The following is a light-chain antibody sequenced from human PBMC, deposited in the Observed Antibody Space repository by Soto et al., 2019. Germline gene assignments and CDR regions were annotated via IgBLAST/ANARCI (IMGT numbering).Light chain of an antibody. CDR3: QQYSNWPRT. CDR2: GAS. Sequence: EIVMTQSPVTLSVSPGERATLSCRASQSVSSYLAWYKQKPGQPPRLLIQGASTRATGIPARFSGSGSGTEFTLTISSLQSEDFVVYYCQQYSNWPRTFGQGTKVEIK. V-gene: IGKV3-15*01. CDR1: QSVSSY. J-gene: IGKJ1*01.